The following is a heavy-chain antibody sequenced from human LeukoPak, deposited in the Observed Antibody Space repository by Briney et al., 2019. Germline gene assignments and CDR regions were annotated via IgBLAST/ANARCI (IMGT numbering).Heavy chain of an antibody. CDR2: ISYDGSNK. V-gene: IGHV3-30*18. CDR1: GFTFSSYG. Sequence: PGGSLRLSCAASGFTFSSYGMHWVRQAPGKGLEWVAVISYDGSNKYYADSVKGRFTISRDNSKNTLYLQMNSLRAEDTAVYYCAKDLVSSGYYYVADYWGQGTLVTVSS. D-gene: IGHD3-22*01. CDR3: AKDLVSSGYYYVADY. J-gene: IGHJ4*02.